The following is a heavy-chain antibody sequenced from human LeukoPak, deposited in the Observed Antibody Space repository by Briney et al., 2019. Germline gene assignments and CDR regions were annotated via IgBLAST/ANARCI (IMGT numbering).Heavy chain of an antibody. D-gene: IGHD4/OR15-4a*01. CDR2: VYHSGRT. V-gene: IGHV4-38-2*02. CDR3: ARRAGAYSHPYDY. J-gene: IGHJ4*02. Sequence: SETLSLTCTVSDYSISSGFYWGWIRQPPGKGLEWIGSVYHSGRTYYNPSLKSRVTISVDTSKNQFSLKLRSVRAADTAVYYCARRAGAYSHPYDYWGQGTLVTVSS. CDR1: DYSISSGFY.